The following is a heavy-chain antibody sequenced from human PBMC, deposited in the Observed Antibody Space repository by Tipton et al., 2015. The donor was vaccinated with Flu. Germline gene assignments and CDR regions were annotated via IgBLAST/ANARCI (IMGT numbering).Heavy chain of an antibody. CDR1: NGSVNYYY. CDR2: VYYTGST. D-gene: IGHD3-16*01. V-gene: IGHV4-59*02. J-gene: IGHJ4*02. Sequence: TLSLTCTVSNGSVNYYYWNWIRQPPGKGLEWIGYVYYTGSTNYDPSLKSRVTISVDTSKNQFSLKLSSVTAADTAVYYCARALSWGYFASWGQGTLVTVSS. CDR3: ARALSWGYFAS.